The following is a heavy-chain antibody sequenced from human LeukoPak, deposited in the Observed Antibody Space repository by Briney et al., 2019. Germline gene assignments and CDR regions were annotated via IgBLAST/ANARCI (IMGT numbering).Heavy chain of an antibody. J-gene: IGHJ5*02. CDR3: ARSRPYYYDSSGYYRKKNWFDP. V-gene: IGHV4-59*08. CDR1: GGSISSFY. CDR2: IYYTGST. Sequence: SETLSLTCTVSGGSISSFYWSWIRQPPGKGLDWIGSIYYTGSTDYSPSLKSRVTISVDTSKNQFSLKLSSVTAADTAVYYCARSRPYYYDSSGYYRKKNWFDPWGQGTLVTVSS. D-gene: IGHD3-22*01.